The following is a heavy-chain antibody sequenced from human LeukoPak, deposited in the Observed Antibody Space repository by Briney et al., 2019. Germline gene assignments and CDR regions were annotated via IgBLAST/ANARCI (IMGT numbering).Heavy chain of an antibody. V-gene: IGHV3-23*01. CDR3: AKDRYSSGWRTYFDY. D-gene: IGHD6-19*01. Sequence: GGSLRLSCAASGFTFSSYSMNWVRQAPGKGLEWVSAISGSGGSTYYADSVKGRFTISRDNSKNTLYLQMNSLRAEDTAVYYCAKDRYSSGWRTYFDYWGQGTLVTVSS. CDR1: GFTFSSYS. J-gene: IGHJ4*02. CDR2: ISGSGGST.